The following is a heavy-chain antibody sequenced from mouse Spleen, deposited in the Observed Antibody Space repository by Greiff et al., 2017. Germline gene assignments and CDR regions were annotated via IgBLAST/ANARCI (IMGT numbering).Heavy chain of an antibody. CDR3: ARNWDGTTRWYFDV. D-gene: IGHD3-3*01. Sequence: VQGVESGPGLVAPSQSLSITCTVSGFSLTNYAVHWVRQSPGKGLEWLGVIWSDGSTDYNAAFISRLSISKDNSKSQVFFKMNSLQADDTAIYYCARNWDGTTRWYFDVWGAGTTVTVSS. CDR2: IWSDGST. J-gene: IGHJ1*01. V-gene: IGHV2-4-1*01. CDR1: GFSLTNYA.